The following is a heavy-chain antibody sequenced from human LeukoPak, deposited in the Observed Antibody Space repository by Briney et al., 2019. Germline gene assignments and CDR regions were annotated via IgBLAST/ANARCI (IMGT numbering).Heavy chain of an antibody. J-gene: IGHJ4*02. D-gene: IGHD3-22*01. CDR3: ASTYYYDSNAYYYWV. V-gene: IGHV4-38-2*01. CDR1: AYSISSGYY. Sequence: SGTLSLTCAVSAYSISSGYYWGWIRQPPGKGLEWIGSMYHSGSTYYNPSLKSRATISVDTSKNQFSLRLSSVTAADAAVYYCASTYYYDSNAYYYWVWGQGTLVTVSS. CDR2: MYHSGST.